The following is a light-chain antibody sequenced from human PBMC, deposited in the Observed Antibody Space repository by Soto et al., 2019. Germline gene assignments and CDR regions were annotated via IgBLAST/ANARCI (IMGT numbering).Light chain of an antibody. CDR1: TSDIGGYDY. CDR2: EVS. CDR3: SSYAASNRLL. V-gene: IGLV2-8*01. Sequence: QSVLTQPPSASGSPGQTVTISCSGTTSDIGGYDYVSWYQRHPGKAPKLMIFEVSNRPSGVPDRFSGSKSGNTASLTVSGLQVEDEAEYYGSSYAASNRLLFGGGTKLTVL. J-gene: IGLJ2*01.